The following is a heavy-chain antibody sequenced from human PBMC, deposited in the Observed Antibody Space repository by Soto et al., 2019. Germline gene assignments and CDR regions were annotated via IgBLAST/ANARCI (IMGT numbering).Heavy chain of an antibody. CDR2: IGTTGDT. J-gene: IGHJ6*02. D-gene: IGHD2-2*01. CDR3: ARGYCSSTSCSYFYHGMDV. CDR1: GFTFRNYD. Sequence: GGSLRLSCAASGFTFRNYDIHWVRQGTGVGLEWVSAIGTTGDTYYGGSVKGRFTMSRDDAKNSCYLQMNSLRAEDTAVYYCARGYCSSTSCSYFYHGMDVWGQGTMVTAP. V-gene: IGHV3-13*01.